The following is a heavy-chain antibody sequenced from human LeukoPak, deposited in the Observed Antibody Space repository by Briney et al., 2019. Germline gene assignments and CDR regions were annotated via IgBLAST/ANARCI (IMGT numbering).Heavy chain of an antibody. V-gene: IGHV3-33*06. CDR2: IWYDGSNK. CDR3: AKDVRRDGYTPTVYDY. D-gene: IGHD5-24*01. J-gene: IGHJ4*02. CDR1: GFTFSSYG. Sequence: GGSLRLSCAASGFTFSSYGMHWVRQAPGKGLEWVAVIWYDGSNKYYADSVKGRFTISRDNSKNTLYLQMNSLRAEDTAVYYCAKDVRRDGYTPTVYDYWGQGTLFTVSS.